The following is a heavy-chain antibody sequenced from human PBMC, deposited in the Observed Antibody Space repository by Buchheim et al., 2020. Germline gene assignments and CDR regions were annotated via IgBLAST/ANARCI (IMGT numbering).Heavy chain of an antibody. D-gene: IGHD6-6*01. Sequence: QLQLQESGSGLVKPSQTLSLTCAVSGGSISSGGYFWSWVRQPPGKGLEWIGSFYHSGNTYYNPSLKSRGPISVDKSQNKFSLKLSSVTAADTAVYYCARSSSAGLFDYWGQGTL. V-gene: IGHV4-30-2*01. CDR2: FYHSGNT. CDR3: ARSSSAGLFDY. J-gene: IGHJ4*02. CDR1: GGSISSGGYF.